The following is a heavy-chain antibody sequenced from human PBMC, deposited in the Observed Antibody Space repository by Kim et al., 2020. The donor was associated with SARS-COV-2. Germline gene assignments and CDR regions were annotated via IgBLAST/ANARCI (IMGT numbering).Heavy chain of an antibody. Sequence: YYVDTMRGRITISRDNAQHALYLQMTSLRAEDTAVYYCARTVAGRIDAFDIWGQGTMVTVSS. V-gene: IGHV3-7*03. J-gene: IGHJ3*02. D-gene: IGHD6-19*01. CDR3: ARTVAGRIDAFDI.